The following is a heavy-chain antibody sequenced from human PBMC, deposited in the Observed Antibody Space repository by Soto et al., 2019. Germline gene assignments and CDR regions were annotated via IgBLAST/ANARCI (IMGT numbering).Heavy chain of an antibody. Sequence: EVQLLESGGGLVQPGGSLRLSCAASGFTFSSYAMSWVRQAPGKGLEWVSAISGSGGSTYYADSVKGRFTISRDNSKHALYLQMNCLRGEDTAVYYCASAQWLVLCPFGYGGQGTLVTVSS. CDR1: GFTFSSYA. CDR3: ASAQWLVLCPFGY. J-gene: IGHJ4*02. V-gene: IGHV3-23*01. CDR2: ISGSGGST. D-gene: IGHD6-19*01.